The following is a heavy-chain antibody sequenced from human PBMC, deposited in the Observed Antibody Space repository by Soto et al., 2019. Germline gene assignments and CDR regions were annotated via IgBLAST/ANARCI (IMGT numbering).Heavy chain of an antibody. Sequence: PGGSLRLSCAASGFTFSSYGMHWVRQAPGKGLEWVAVIWYDGSNKYYADSVKGRFTISRDSSKNTLNLKMNSLSAEDTAVYFCASDLGIAARQRYYYYYGMDVWGQGTTVTVSS. J-gene: IGHJ6*02. CDR2: IWYDGSNK. D-gene: IGHD6-6*01. CDR3: ASDLGIAARQRYYYYYGMDV. V-gene: IGHV3-33*01. CDR1: GFTFSSYG.